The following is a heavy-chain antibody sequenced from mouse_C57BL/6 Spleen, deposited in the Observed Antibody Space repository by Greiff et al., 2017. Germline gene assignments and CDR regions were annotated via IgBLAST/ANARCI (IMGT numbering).Heavy chain of an antibody. Sequence: VQLQQSGAELVKPGASVKMSCKASGYTFTSYWITWVKQRPGQGLEWIGDIYPGSGSTNYNEKFKSKATLTVDTSSSTAYMQLSSLTSEDSAVYYCARGGTGYGYDGVDYWGQGTTLTVSS. CDR1: GYTFTSYW. CDR2: IYPGSGST. CDR3: ARGGTGYGYDGVDY. V-gene: IGHV1-55*01. J-gene: IGHJ2*01. D-gene: IGHD2-2*01.